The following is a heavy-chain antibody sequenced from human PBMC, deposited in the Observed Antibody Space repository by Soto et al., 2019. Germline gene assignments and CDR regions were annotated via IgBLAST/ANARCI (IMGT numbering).Heavy chain of an antibody. V-gene: IGHV3-33*01. D-gene: IGHD2-15*01. CDR3: ARDPRRVGSSGGYFDY. CDR1: GFTFSSYG. CDR2: IWYDGSNK. J-gene: IGHJ4*02. Sequence: QVQLVESGGGVVQPGRSLRLSCAASGFTFSSYGMHWVRQAPGKGLEWVAVIWYDGSNKYYADSVKGRFTISRDNSKNTLYLQMNSLRAEDTAVYYCARDPRRVGSSGGYFDYWGQGTLVTVSS.